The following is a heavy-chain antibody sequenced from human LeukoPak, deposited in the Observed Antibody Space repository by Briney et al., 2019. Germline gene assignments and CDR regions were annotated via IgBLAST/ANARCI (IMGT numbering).Heavy chain of an antibody. V-gene: IGHV1-2*06. D-gene: IGHD1-20*01. CDR3: ARDNWNGYYFDY. CDR2: INPNSGGT. Sequence: ASVKVSCKASGYTFTGYYMHRVRQAPGQGLEWMGRINPNSGGTNYAQKFQGRVTMTRDTSISTAYMELSRLRSDDTAVYYCARDNWNGYYFDYWGQGTLVTVSS. CDR1: GYTFTGYY. J-gene: IGHJ4*02.